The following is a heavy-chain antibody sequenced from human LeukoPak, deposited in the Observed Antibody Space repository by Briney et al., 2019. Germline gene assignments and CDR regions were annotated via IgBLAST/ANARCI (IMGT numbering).Heavy chain of an antibody. CDR1: GYTFTSYG. Sequence: ASVKVFCKASGYTFTSYGISWVRQAPGQGLEWMGWISAYNGNTNYAQELQGRVTMTTDTSTSTAYLELRSLRSDDTAVYYCARGGGLVPGTWFDPWGQGTLVTVSS. J-gene: IGHJ5*02. CDR2: ISAYNGNT. D-gene: IGHD6-19*01. CDR3: ARGGGLVPGTWFDP. V-gene: IGHV1-18*01.